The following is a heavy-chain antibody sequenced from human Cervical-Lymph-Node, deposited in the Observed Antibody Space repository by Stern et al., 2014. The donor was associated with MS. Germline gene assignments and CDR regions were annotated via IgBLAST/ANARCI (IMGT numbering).Heavy chain of an antibody. CDR2: IIPFLNTA. CDR3: ASSLVSSGH. V-gene: IGHV1-69*06. D-gene: IGHD5-12*01. J-gene: IGHJ4*02. Sequence: VQLVESGAEVKKPGSSVKVSCKASGGTFSTHPITWVRQAPGQGLEWMGGIIPFLNTANYAQKFQGRITIAADKSTGTIYMEISSLRSDDTAVYYCASSLVSSGHWGQGTLVTVSS. CDR1: GGTFSTHP.